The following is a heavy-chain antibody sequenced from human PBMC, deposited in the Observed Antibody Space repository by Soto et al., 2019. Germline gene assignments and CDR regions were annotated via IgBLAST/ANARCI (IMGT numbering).Heavy chain of an antibody. V-gene: IGHV4-59*01. J-gene: IGHJ4*02. D-gene: IGHD5-12*01. CDR3: ARDRGRDGYNSFDY. CDR2: IYYSGST. CDR1: GGSISSYY. Sequence: SDTLSLTCTVSGGSISSYYWSWIRQPPGKGLEWIGYIYYSGSTNYNPSLKSRVTISVDTSKNQFSLKLSSVTAADTAVYYCARDRGRDGYNSFDYWGQGTLVTVSS.